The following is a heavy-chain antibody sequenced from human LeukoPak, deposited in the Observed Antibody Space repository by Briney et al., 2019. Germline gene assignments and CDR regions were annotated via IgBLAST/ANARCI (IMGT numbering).Heavy chain of an antibody. V-gene: IGHV3-23*01. CDR2: ISPSGGVT. CDR1: GFTFSSYA. J-gene: IGHJ6*03. Sequence: PGGSLRLSCATSGFTFSSYAMSWVRQAPGKGLEWVSTISPSGGVTFYSDSVRGRFTISRDYSKDTLFLQMNSLRAEDTAVYYCARLATEEKRQYYYYYYMDVWGKGTTVTVSS. D-gene: IGHD5-12*01. CDR3: ARLATEEKRQYYYYYYMDV.